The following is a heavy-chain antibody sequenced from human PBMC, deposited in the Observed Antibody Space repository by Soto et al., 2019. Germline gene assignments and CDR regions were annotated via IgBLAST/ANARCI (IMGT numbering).Heavy chain of an antibody. J-gene: IGHJ5*02. V-gene: IGHV1-18*01. CDR3: ARDGRAAAIINWFDP. D-gene: IGHD2-2*01. CDR1: GYTFASYG. Sequence: ASVKVSCKASGYTFASYGISWVRQAPGQGLEWMGWISAYNGNTNYAQKLQGRVTMTTDTSTSTAYMELRSLRSDDTAVYYCARDGRAAAIINWFDPWGQGTLVTVSS. CDR2: ISAYNGNT.